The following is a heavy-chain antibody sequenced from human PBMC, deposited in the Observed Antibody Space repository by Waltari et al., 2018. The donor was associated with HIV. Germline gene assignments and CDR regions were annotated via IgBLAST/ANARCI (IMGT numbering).Heavy chain of an antibody. Sequence: QVQLVESGGGVVQPGRSLRLSCAASGFTLSHYAMHWVRQAPGKGLEWVAVISYDGSNNYYADSVKGRFTISRDNSRNTLYLQMNSLRAEDTAHYCARGGDYKRFRSPSDYWGQGTLVTVSS. D-gene: IGHD3-16*01. J-gene: IGHJ4*02. V-gene: IGHV3-30*01. CDR1: GFTLSHYA. CDR3: ARGGDYKRFRSPSDY. CDR2: ISYDGSNN.